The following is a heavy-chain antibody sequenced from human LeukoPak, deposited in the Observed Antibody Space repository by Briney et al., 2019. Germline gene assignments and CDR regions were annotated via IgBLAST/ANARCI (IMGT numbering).Heavy chain of an antibody. J-gene: IGHJ4*02. D-gene: IGHD2-2*03. V-gene: IGHV4-39*01. CDR3: ASLDIVVVPAALDY. CDR1: GGSISSSSYY. Sequence: SETLSLTCTVPGGSISSSSYYWGWIRQPPGKGLEWIGSIYYSGSTYYNPSLKSRVTISVDTSKNQFSLKLSSVTAADTAVYYCASLDIVVVPAALDYWGQGTLVTVSS. CDR2: IYYSGST.